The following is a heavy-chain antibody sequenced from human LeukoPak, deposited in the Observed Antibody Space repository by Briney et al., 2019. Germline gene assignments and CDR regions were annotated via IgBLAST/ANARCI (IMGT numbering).Heavy chain of an antibody. J-gene: IGHJ4*02. V-gene: IGHV4-61*02. CDR2: IYTSGST. CDR3: ARSITMEARDYFDY. D-gene: IGHD3-10*01. CDR1: GGSISSGSYY. Sequence: PSQTLSLTCTVSGGSISSGSYYWSWIRQPAGKGLEWIGRIYTSGSTNYNPSLKSRVTISVDTSKNQFSLKLSSVTAADTAVYYCARSITMEARDYFDYWGQGTLVTVSS.